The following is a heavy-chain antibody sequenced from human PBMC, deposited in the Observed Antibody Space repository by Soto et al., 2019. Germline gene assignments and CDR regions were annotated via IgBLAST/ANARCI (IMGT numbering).Heavy chain of an antibody. CDR3: ARSTVQDGFDI. D-gene: IGHD1-1*01. CDR2: INPSGGST. V-gene: IGHV1-46*01. Sequence: QVQLVQSGAEVKKPGASVKVCCKASGYTFTSYYIHWVRQAPGQGLEWMGIINPSGGSTSYAQKFQGRVTMTRDTSTSTVYMEVNSLKSEDTAVYYCARSTVQDGFDIWGQGTMVTVSS. CDR1: GYTFTSYY. J-gene: IGHJ3*02.